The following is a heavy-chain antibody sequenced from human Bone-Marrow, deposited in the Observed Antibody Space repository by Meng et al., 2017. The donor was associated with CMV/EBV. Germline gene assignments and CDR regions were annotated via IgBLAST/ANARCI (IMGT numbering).Heavy chain of an antibody. V-gene: IGHV3-66*02. J-gene: IGHJ6*02. D-gene: IGHD3-3*01. Sequence: GESLKISCAASGFTVSSNYMSWVRQAPGKGLEWVSVIYSGGSTYYADSVKGRFTISRDNFKNTLYLQMNSLRPEDTAVYYCAREVYDFWSDPLRVPGGMDVWGQGTTVTVSS. CDR1: GFTVSSNY. CDR3: AREVYDFWSDPLRVPGGMDV. CDR2: IYSGGST.